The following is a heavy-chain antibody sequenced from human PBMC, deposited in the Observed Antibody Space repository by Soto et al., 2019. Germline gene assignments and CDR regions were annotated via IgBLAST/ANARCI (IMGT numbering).Heavy chain of an antibody. Sequence: EVQLVESGGGLVKPGGSLRLSCAASGFTFTNAWMSWVRQAPGKGLEWVGRIKSKTDGGTTDYTAPVKARFTISRDDSKNTLFLQMNSLKTEDTAVYYCTTITNAGRYYYDTTGQRWLGYQYFGLDVWGQGTTVTVSS. CDR2: IKSKTDGGTT. D-gene: IGHD3-22*01. CDR3: TTITNAGRYYYDTTGQRWLGYQYFGLDV. J-gene: IGHJ6*02. CDR1: GFTFTNAW. V-gene: IGHV3-15*01.